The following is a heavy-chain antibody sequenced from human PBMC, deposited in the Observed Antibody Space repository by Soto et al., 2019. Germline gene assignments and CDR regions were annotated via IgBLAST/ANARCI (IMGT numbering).Heavy chain of an antibody. CDR1: GFTFSTYS. V-gene: IGHV3-48*01. D-gene: IGHD3-16*01. J-gene: IGHJ4*02. Sequence: GGSLRLSCAASGFTFSTYSMNWVRQAPGKGLEWVSYISSTGNTIYYPDSVKGRFTISRDTAKKSLYLQMNSLRAEDTEVYYCANGGTPIDYWGQGTLVTVSS. CDR2: ISSTGNTI. CDR3: ANGGTPIDY.